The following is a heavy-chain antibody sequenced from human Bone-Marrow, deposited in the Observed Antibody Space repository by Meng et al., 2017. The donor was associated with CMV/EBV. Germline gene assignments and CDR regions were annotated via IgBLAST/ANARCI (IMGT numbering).Heavy chain of an antibody. CDR1: GFTFSYYD. Sequence: SGFTFSYYDIHWVRQAPGQGLEWVAMINPSDGSITYAQKFRVRLTVTRDTSTSTVYMELSSLRSDDTALYYCARVAYEGWSSGHFDHWGQGALVTVSS. D-gene: IGHD6-19*01. CDR3: ARVAYEGWSSGHFDH. V-gene: IGHV1-46*01. J-gene: IGHJ4*02. CDR2: INPSDGSI.